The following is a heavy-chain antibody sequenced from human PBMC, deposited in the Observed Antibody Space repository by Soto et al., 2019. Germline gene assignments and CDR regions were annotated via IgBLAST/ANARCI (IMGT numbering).Heavy chain of an antibody. J-gene: IGHJ6*02. V-gene: IGHV4-39*01. CDR1: GGSISSSSYY. CDR3: ARLPPEGSYYYYYYGMDV. CDR2: IYYSGNT. D-gene: IGHD1-26*01. Sequence: LSLTCTVSGGSISSSSYYWGWIRQPPGKGLEWIGSIYYSGNTYYNPSLKSRVTISVDTSKNQFSLKLSSVTAADTAVYYCARLPPEGSYYYYYYGMDVWGQGTTVTVSS.